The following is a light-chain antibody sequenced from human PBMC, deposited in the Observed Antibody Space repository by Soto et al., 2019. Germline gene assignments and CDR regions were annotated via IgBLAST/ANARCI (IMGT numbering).Light chain of an antibody. V-gene: IGKV1-27*01. J-gene: IGKJ4*01. CDR2: AAS. Sequence: DIQMTQSPSSLSASVGASVTITCRASQGISSYLAWYQQKPGKVPRLLIYAASTLQSGVPSRFSGSGSGTHFTMNISSLQPEDVATYYCRKYDSAPSLTVGGWTKVEIK. CDR3: RKYDSAPSLT. CDR1: QGISSY.